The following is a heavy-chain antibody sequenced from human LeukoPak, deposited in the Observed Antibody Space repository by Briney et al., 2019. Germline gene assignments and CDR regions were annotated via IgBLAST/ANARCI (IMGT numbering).Heavy chain of an antibody. CDR3: AQNSEFGYSGYDYFK. CDR1: GFTVSSTY. Sequence: PGGSLRLSCAASGFTVSSTYMTRVRQAPGKGLEWVSVIYTSGRTDYADSVKGRFTVSRDNSKNMVYLQMNSLRAEDTAVYYCAQNSEFGYSGYDYFKWGQGTLVTVSS. D-gene: IGHD5-12*01. V-gene: IGHV3-53*01. J-gene: IGHJ4*02. CDR2: IYTSGRT.